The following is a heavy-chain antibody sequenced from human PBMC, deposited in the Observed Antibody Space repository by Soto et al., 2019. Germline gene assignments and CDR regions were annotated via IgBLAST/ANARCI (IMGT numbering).Heavy chain of an antibody. CDR1: GFSFNDYW. Sequence: GGSLRLSCVASGFSFNDYWMHSVRQVPGRGPEWVSRVNREGTGTTYADSVKGRFTISRDNAKNMLFLQMNSLSPEDTAVYYCTRVGGGSGNYDYWGQGTQVTVSS. V-gene: IGHV3-74*03. CDR2: VNREGTGT. D-gene: IGHD3-10*01. J-gene: IGHJ4*02. CDR3: TRVGGGSGNYDY.